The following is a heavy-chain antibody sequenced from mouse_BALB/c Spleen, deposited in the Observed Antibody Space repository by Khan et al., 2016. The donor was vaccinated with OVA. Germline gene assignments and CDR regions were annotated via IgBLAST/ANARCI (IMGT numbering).Heavy chain of an antibody. J-gene: IGHJ2*01. CDR1: DYNIKDIY. CDR3: RISTINA. CDR2: TDPANGNT. Sequence: EVELVESGAELVKPAASLKLSCTASDYNIKDIYIHWVKQRPEKGLERIRRTDPANGNTKYDPKFQGKATITADTSSNTAYLQLSSLTSEDTAVYYCRISTINAWGQGTTLTVSS. V-gene: IGHV14-3*02.